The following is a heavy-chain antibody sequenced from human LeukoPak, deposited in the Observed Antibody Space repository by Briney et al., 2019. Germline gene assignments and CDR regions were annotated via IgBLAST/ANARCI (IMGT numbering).Heavy chain of an antibody. J-gene: IGHJ1*01. CDR3: AKDLRISSGSYLEYFQH. CDR1: GFTFSSYA. V-gene: IGHV3-23*01. D-gene: IGHD1-26*01. Sequence: GGSLRLSCAASGFTFSSYAMSWVRQAPGKGLEWVSAISGSGGSTYYADSVKGRFTISRDNSKNTLYLQMNSLRAEDTAVYYCAKDLRISSGSYLEYFQHWGQGTLVTVSS. CDR2: ISGSGGST.